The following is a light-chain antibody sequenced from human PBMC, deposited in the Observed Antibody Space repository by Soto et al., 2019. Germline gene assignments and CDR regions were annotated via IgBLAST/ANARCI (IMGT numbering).Light chain of an antibody. V-gene: IGKV3-15*01. J-gene: IGKJ5*01. CDR3: QQYNSWLIT. CDR1: QSVSSS. Sequence: IVITQTPATLSVSPGERATLSCRASQSVSSSLAWYQQKPGQAPRLLIYGASTRATGIPARFSGSGSGTEFTLTISSLQSEDFAVYYCQQYNSWLITFGQGTRLEIK. CDR2: GAS.